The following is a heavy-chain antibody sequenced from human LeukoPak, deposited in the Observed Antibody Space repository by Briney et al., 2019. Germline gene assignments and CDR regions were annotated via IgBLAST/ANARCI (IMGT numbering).Heavy chain of an antibody. CDR2: IVVGSGNT. CDR3: AWTPWFGELTLDY. D-gene: IGHD3-10*01. Sequence: SVKVSCKASGFTFTSSTIQWVRQARGQRLEWIGWIVVGSGNTNYAQKFQERVIITRDMSTTTVYMELSSLRSEDTAVYYCAWTPWFGELTLDYWGQGTLVTVSS. CDR1: GFTFTSST. V-gene: IGHV1-58*02. J-gene: IGHJ4*02.